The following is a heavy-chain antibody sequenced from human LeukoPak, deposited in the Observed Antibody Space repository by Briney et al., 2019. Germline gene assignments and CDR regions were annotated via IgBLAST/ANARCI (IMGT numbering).Heavy chain of an antibody. D-gene: IGHD6-19*01. Sequence: GGSLRLSCAASGFTFSSYSMNWVRQAPGKGLEWVSSISSSSYIYYADSVKGRFTISGDNAKNSLYLQMNSLRAEDTAVYYCASSIAVAGRDYWGQGTLVTVSS. J-gene: IGHJ4*02. CDR3: ASSIAVAGRDY. V-gene: IGHV3-21*01. CDR2: ISSSSYI. CDR1: GFTFSSYS.